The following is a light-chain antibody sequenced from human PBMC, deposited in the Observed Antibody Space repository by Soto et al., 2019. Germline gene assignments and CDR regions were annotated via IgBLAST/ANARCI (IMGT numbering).Light chain of an antibody. CDR3: QQYNNWPRT. CDR1: QSVSSN. CDR2: GAS. V-gene: IGKV3-15*01. Sequence: EIVMPQSTATLSVSPGERATLSCRASQSVSSNFAWYQQKPGQAPRLLIYGASTRATGIPARFSGSGSGTEFTLTIRSLQSEDFADYYFQQYNNWPRTFGQRAKVEIK. J-gene: IGKJ1*01.